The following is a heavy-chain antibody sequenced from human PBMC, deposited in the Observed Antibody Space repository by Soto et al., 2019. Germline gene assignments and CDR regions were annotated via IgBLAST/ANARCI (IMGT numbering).Heavy chain of an antibody. CDR1: GFTFSSYG. CDR2: IIYDGSTK. Sequence: QVQLVESGGGVVQPGRSLRLSCAASGFTFSSYGMHWVRQAPGKGLEWVAVIIYDGSTKYYADSVKGRFTISRDNSKSTLYLLMNSLRAEDTAVYYCATGRRGGGVWVYFDYWGQGTLVTVSS. D-gene: IGHD3-16*01. V-gene: IGHV3-30*03. CDR3: ATGRRGGGVWVYFDY. J-gene: IGHJ4*02.